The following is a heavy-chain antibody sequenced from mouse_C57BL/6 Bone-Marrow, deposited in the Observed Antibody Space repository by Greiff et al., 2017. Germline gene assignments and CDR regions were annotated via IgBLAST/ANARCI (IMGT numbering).Heavy chain of an antibody. CDR3: ARVYDGYPAWFAY. D-gene: IGHD2-3*01. J-gene: IGHJ3*01. V-gene: IGHV5-17*01. CDR1: GFTFSDYG. CDR2: ISSGSSTI. Sequence: EVHLLESGGGLVKPGGSLKLSCAASGFTFSDYGMHWVRQAPEKGLEWVAYISSGSSTIYYADTVKGRFTISRDNAKNTLFLQMTSLRSEDTAMYYCARVYDGYPAWFAYWGQGTLVTVSA.